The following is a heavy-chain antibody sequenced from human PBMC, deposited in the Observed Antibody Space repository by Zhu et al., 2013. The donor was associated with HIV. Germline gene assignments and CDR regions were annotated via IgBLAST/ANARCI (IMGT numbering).Heavy chain of an antibody. CDR2: INHSGST. V-gene: IGHV4-34*02. CDR1: GGSFSGYY. Sequence: QVQLQQWGAGLLKPSETLSLTCAVYGGSFSGYYWSWIRQPPGKGLEWIGEINHSGSTNYNPSLKSRVTISVDTSKNQFSLKLSSVTAADTAVYYCASLLYYGSGMYYYGMDVWGQGTTVTVSS. CDR3: ASLLYYGSGMYYYGMDV. J-gene: IGHJ6*02. D-gene: IGHD3-10*01.